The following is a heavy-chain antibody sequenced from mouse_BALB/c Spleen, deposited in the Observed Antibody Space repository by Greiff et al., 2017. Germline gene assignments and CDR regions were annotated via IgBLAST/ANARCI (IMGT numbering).Heavy chain of an antibody. D-gene: IGHD2-3*01. CDR2: IDPANGNT. J-gene: IGHJ2*01. CDR3: ARSPIYDGYYGYFDY. V-gene: IGHV14-3*02. CDR1: GFNIKDTY. Sequence: EVQLQQSGAELVKPGASVKLSCTASGFNIKDTYMHWVKQRPEQGLEWIGRIDPANGNTKYDPKFQGKATITADTSSNTAYLQLSSLTSEDTAVYYCARSPIYDGYYGYFDYWGQGTTLTVSS.